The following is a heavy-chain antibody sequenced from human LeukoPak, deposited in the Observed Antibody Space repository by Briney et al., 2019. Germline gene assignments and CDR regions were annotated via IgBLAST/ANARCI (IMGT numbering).Heavy chain of an antibody. CDR1: GFTFSSYG. V-gene: IGHV3-30*02. Sequence: HPGGSLRLSCAASGFTFSSYGMHRVRQAPGKGLEWVAFIRYDGSNKYYADSVKGRFTISRDNSKNTLYLQMNSLRAEDTAVYYCAKDPNWLDYFDYWGQGTLVTVSS. CDR3: AKDPNWLDYFDY. CDR2: IRYDGSNK. J-gene: IGHJ4*02. D-gene: IGHD3-9*01.